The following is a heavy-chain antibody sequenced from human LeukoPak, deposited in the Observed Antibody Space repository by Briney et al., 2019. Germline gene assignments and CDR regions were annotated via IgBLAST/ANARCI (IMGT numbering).Heavy chain of an antibody. D-gene: IGHD1-26*01. CDR3: AKNEGGSYYNY. J-gene: IGHJ4*02. Sequence: PGGSLRLSCAASGFTFSSYAMSWVRQAPGKGLEWVSAISGSGGSTYYADSVKGRFTISRDNSKNTLYLQMNSLRVEDTALYYCAKNEGGSYYNYWGQGTLVTVSS. CDR2: ISGSGGST. V-gene: IGHV3-23*01. CDR1: GFTFSSYA.